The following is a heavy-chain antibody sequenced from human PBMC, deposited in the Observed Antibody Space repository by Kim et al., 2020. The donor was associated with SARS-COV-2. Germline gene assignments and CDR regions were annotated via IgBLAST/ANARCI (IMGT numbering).Heavy chain of an antibody. Sequence: VKGKFTISRDNPKNTLYLQMGSLRAEDMAVYYCARESTPAASYYYYYYMDVWGKGTTVTVSS. D-gene: IGHD2-2*01. V-gene: IGHV3-64*01. CDR3: ARESTPAASYYYYYYMDV. J-gene: IGHJ6*03.